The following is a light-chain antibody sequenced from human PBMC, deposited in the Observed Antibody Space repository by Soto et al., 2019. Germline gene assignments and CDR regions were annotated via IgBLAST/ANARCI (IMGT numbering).Light chain of an antibody. CDR3: AAWDDSLNGPHVV. CDR2: SNN. V-gene: IGLV1-44*01. CDR1: SSNIGSNT. J-gene: IGLJ2*01. Sequence: QSVLTQPPSASGTPGQRVTISCSGSSSNIGSNTVNWYQQLPGTAPKLLIYSNNQRPSGVPDRFSGSKSGTSASLAISGLQSEDEADYYCAAWDDSLNGPHVVFGGGTKVNVL.